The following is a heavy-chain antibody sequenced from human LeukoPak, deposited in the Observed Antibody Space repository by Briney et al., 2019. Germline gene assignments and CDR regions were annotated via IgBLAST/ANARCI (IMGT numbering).Heavy chain of an antibody. V-gene: IGHV1-69*05. CDR3: ARGGYSGYDFSDY. CDR1: GGTFSSYA. J-gene: IGHJ4*02. CDR2: IIPIFGTA. Sequence: SVKVSCKASGGTFSSYAISWVRQAPGQGLEWMGRIIPIFGTANYAQKFQGRVTITTDESTSTAYMELSSLRSEDTAVYYCARGGYSGYDFSDYWGQGTLVTVSS. D-gene: IGHD5-12*01.